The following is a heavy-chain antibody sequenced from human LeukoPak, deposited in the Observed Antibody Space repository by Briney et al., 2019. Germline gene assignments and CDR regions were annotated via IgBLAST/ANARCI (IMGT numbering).Heavy chain of an antibody. Sequence: PGGSLRLSCAASGFTFSSYAMSWVRQAPGKGLEWVSAISGSGGSTYYADSVKGRFTISRDNSKNTLYLQMNSLKTEDTAVYYCTTADCSSTSCYEGYFDYWGQGTLVTVSS. CDR2: ISGSGGST. V-gene: IGHV3-23*01. CDR3: TTADCSSTSCYEGYFDY. CDR1: GFTFSSYA. J-gene: IGHJ4*02. D-gene: IGHD2-2*01.